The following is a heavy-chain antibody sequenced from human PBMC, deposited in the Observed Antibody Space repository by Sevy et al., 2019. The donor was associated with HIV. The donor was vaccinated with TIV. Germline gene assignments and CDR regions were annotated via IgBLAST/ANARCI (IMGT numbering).Heavy chain of an antibody. CDR3: VKDVAYDNTYLDY. D-gene: IGHD3-22*01. J-gene: IGHJ4*02. V-gene: IGHV3-23*01. Sequence: GGSLRLSCAVSGFTLTSYAMNWVRQAPGKGLEWVSGVSGSGGSTYYADSVKGRFTISRDNSRNTLYLQINNLRAEDTAVYYCVKDVAYDNTYLDYWGQGTLVTVSS. CDR2: VSGSGGST. CDR1: GFTLTSYA.